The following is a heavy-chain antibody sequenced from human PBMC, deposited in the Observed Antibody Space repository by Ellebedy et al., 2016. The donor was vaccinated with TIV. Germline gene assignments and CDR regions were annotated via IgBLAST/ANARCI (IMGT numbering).Heavy chain of an antibody. J-gene: IGHJ3*02. D-gene: IGHD3-22*01. V-gene: IGHV4-59*01. CDR3: ARGYYDSRGYSNPFDI. CDR1: GASISSSY. Sequence: SETLSLTXTVSGASISSSYWSWIRQPPGKALEWVAFIYHNGNTNYNPSLKSRVTTSVDTSKNQFSLKLSSVTAADTAVYYCARGYYDSRGYSNPFDIWGQGTMVTVSS. CDR2: IYHNGNT.